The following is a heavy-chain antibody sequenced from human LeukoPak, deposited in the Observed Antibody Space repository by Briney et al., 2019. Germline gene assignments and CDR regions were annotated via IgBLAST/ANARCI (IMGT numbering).Heavy chain of an antibody. CDR3: AREGSSGEHDY. CDR2: VWYDGSNK. Sequence: GGSLRLSCAASGFTFSSYGMHWVRQAPGKGLEWVAVVWYDGSNKYYADSVKGRFTISRDNSKNTLFLQMNSLRAEDTAVYYCAREGSSGEHDYWGQGTLVTVSS. CDR1: GFTFSSYG. V-gene: IGHV3-33*01. J-gene: IGHJ4*02. D-gene: IGHD3-22*01.